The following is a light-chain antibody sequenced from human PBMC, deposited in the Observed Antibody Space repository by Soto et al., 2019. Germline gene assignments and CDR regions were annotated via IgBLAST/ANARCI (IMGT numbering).Light chain of an antibody. J-gene: IGLJ1*01. V-gene: IGLV1-40*01. CDR3: QSYDSSLSGYV. CDR1: SSNIGAGYD. CDR2: ANI. Sequence: QAVVTQSPSVSGAPGQRVTISCTGSSSNIGAGYDVHWYQQLPGTSPKLLIFANINRPSGVPDRFSGSKSGTSASLAITGLRAEDDADYFCQSYDSSLSGYVFGTGTKLTVL.